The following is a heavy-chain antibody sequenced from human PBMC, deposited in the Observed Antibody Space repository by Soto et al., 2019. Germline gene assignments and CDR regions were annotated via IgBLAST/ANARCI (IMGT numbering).Heavy chain of an antibody. Sequence: KPSETLSLTCTVSGGSISSSSHHWGWIRQPPGEGLEWIGTISYSGSTFYNPSLKSRVSITADTSKNRFSLRLSSVTAADTAVYFCSGDSSTWVWGAYWGQGTLVTVSS. CDR2: ISYSGST. D-gene: IGHD6-13*01. CDR3: SGDSSTWVWGAY. J-gene: IGHJ4*02. V-gene: IGHV4-39*01. CDR1: GGSISSSSHH.